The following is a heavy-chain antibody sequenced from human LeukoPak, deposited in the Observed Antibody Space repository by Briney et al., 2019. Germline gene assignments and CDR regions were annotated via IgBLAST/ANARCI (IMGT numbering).Heavy chain of an antibody. CDR1: GGSISSYY. CDR2: IYYSGST. J-gene: IGHJ4*02. D-gene: IGHD1-26*01. V-gene: IGHV4-59*08. CDR3: ARAYQSGSYVDYFDY. Sequence: SETLSLTCTVSGGSISSYYWSWIRQLPGKGLEWIGYIYYSGSTNYNPSLKSRVTISVDTSKNQFSLKLSSVTAADTAVYYCARAYQSGSYVDYFDYWGQGTLVTVSS.